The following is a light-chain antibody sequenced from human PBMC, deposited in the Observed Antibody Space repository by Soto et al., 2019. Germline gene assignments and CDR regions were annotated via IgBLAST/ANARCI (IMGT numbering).Light chain of an antibody. Sequence: EIVLTQSPGNLSLSPGERATLSCRASQSVSSSYLAWYQQKPGQAPRLLIYGASSRATGIPDRFSGSGSGTDFTLTISSLEPEDFAVYYCQQYGTSPFTFGPGTKVDIK. CDR1: QSVSSSY. CDR3: QQYGTSPFT. J-gene: IGKJ3*01. CDR2: GAS. V-gene: IGKV3-20*01.